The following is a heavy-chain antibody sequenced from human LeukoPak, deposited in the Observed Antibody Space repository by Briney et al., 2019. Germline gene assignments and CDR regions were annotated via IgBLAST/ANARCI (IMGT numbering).Heavy chain of an antibody. CDR1: GGSISGNY. Sequence: PSETLSLTCIVSGGSISGNYWSWIRQPPAKGLEWIGYIYYSGSSGSTDYNPSLKSRVTISVDMSKNQFSLKLSSVTAADTALYYCARHQAGGSFDYWGQGTLVTVSS. CDR2: IYYSGSSGST. J-gene: IGHJ4*02. V-gene: IGHV4-59*01. CDR3: ARHQAGGSFDY. D-gene: IGHD1-26*01.